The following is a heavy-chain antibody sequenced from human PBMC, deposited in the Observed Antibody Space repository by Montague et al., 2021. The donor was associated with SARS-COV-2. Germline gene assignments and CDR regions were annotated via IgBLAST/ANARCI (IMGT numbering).Heavy chain of an antibody. CDR2: ISDSGRT. CDR1: GDSIRSYH. J-gene: IGHJ6*02. V-gene: IGHV4-59*13. Sequence: SETLSLTCTVSGDSIRSYHWTWIRQPPGKGLEWIGRISDSGRTIYNPSLKSRVTISVDTSKNQFFLNLRSMVAADTAIYYCTRDRGIAAADNYYYGMDVWGPGTTVTDSS. CDR3: TRDRGIAAADNYYYGMDV. D-gene: IGHD6-13*01.